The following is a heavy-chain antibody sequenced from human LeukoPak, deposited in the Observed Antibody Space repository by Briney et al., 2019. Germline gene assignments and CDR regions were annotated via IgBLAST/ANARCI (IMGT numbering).Heavy chain of an antibody. D-gene: IGHD3-3*01. J-gene: IGHJ4*02. Sequence: PVGSLRLSCAASGLTFSSYSMNWVRQAPGKGLEWVSSISSSSSYIYYADSVKGRFTISRDNAKNSLYLQMNSLRAEDVAVYYCARARKYYDFWSGLASVWGQGTLVTVSS. CDR2: ISSSSSYI. V-gene: IGHV3-21*01. CDR1: GLTFSSYS. CDR3: ARARKYYDFWSGLASV.